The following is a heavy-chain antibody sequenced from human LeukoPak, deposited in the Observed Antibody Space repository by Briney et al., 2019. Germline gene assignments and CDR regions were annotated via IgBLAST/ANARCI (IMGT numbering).Heavy chain of an antibody. V-gene: IGHV4-39*07. CDR3: AREMAAAGSYSLDALDI. J-gene: IGHJ3*02. D-gene: IGHD1-26*01. Sequence: SETLSLTCTVSGGSISSSSYYWGWICQPPGKGLEWIGSIYYSGSTYYNPSLESRVTISVDTSKNQFSLKLSSVTAADTAVYYCAREMAAAGSYSLDALDIWGQGTMVTVSS. CDR1: GGSISSSSYY. CDR2: IYYSGST.